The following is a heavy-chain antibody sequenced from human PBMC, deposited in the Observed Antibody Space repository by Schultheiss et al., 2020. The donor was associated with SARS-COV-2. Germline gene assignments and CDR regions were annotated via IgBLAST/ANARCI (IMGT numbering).Heavy chain of an antibody. Sequence: SETLSLTCTVSGGSISSGGYSWSWIRQPPGKGLECIGYIYHSGRTYYNPSLKSRVTISVDRSKNQFSLKLSSVTAADTAVYYCARGGSTSTHPLDYWGQGTLVTVSS. D-gene: IGHD2-2*01. V-gene: IGHV4-30-2*01. CDR2: IYHSGRT. CDR3: ARGGSTSTHPLDY. J-gene: IGHJ4*02. CDR1: GGSISSGGYS.